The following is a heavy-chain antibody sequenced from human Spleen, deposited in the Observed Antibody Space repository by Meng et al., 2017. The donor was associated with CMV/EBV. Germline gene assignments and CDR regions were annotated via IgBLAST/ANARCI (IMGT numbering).Heavy chain of an antibody. D-gene: IGHD2-15*01. CDR2: ISAAGDNK. Sequence: GGSLRLSCAASAFSLSDYDMAWIRQVPGKELEWISYISAAGDNKFYADSVRGRFTISKDSADDSLSLHMTSLRVDDTAVYYCAREMSAWYYSSMDVWGQGTTVTVSS. J-gene: IGHJ6*03. V-gene: IGHV3-11*04. CDR1: AFSLSDYD. CDR3: AREMSAWYYSSMDV.